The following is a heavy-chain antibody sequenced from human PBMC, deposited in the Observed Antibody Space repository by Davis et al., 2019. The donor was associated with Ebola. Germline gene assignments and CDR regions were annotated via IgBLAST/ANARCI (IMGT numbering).Heavy chain of an antibody. V-gene: IGHV1-18*01. D-gene: IGHD1-1*01. CDR2: ISAYNGNT. Sequence: AASVQVSCKASAYTFPSYGISWVRQPPGQGLEWMGWISAYNGNTNYAQNVQGRVTMTTDTSTSTAYMEVGSLRSDDTAVYYCARAQFPTTSDHWGQGTLVTVSS. J-gene: IGHJ4*02. CDR1: AYTFPSYG. CDR3: ARAQFPTTSDH.